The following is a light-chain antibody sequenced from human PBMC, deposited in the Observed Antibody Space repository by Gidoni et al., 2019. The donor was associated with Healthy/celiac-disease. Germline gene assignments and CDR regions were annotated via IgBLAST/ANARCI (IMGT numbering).Light chain of an antibody. CDR3: QQYYSTPLT. CDR1: QSVLYSSNNKNY. Sequence: DIVMTQSPDSLAVSLGERATINCKSSQSVLYSSNNKNYLAWYQQKPGQPPKLLIYWASTRESGVPDRFSGSGSGTDFTLTISSQQAEDVAVYYCQQYYSTPLTFXQXTKVEIK. J-gene: IGKJ1*01. CDR2: WAS. V-gene: IGKV4-1*01.